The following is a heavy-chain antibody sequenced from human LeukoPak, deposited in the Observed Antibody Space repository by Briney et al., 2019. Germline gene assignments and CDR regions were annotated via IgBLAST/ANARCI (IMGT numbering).Heavy chain of an antibody. D-gene: IGHD3-9*01. V-gene: IGHV3-48*03. Sequence: GGSLRLSCAASGFTFSSYEMNWVRQAPGKGLEWVSYISSSGSTIYYADSVKGRFTISRDNAKNSLYLQMNSLRAEDTAVYYRARDFVDYDILTGYYNGFDYWGQGTLVTVSS. CDR1: GFTFSSYE. CDR2: ISSSGSTI. J-gene: IGHJ4*02. CDR3: ARDFVDYDILTGYYNGFDY.